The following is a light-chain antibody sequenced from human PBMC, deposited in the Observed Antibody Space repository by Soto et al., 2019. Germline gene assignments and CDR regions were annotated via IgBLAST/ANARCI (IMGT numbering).Light chain of an antibody. CDR1: QSVSSSY. CDR2: GAS. V-gene: IGKV3-20*01. CDR3: HQYGSSPYT. J-gene: IGKJ2*01. Sequence: EIVLTQSPGTLSLSPGERATLSCRASQSVSSSYLAWYQQKPGQAPRLLIYGASSRATGIPDRFSGSGSGTDVTRTISRLEPEDFAVYYCHQYGSSPYTFGQGTKLEIK.